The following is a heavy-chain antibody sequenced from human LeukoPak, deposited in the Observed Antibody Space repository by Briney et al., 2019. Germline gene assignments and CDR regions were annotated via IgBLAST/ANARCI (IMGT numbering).Heavy chain of an antibody. Sequence: GGSQTLSCARSVITLSNYGISWGGRPPPKEVGWVEWISDIDGSANYANSVKGRFTIARDNPKNTLYLQMNSLRAEDTAVYFCAKRGVVIRVILVGFHKEAYYFESWGQGALVTVSS. CDR1: VITLSNYG. CDR3: AKRGVVIRVILVGFHKEAYYFES. J-gene: IGHJ4*02. D-gene: IGHD3/OR15-3a*01. CDR2: ISDIDGSA. V-gene: IGHV3-23*01.